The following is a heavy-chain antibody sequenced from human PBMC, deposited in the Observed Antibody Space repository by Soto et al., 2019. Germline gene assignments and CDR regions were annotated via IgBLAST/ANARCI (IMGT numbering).Heavy chain of an antibody. CDR1: GGSISNHY. Sequence: QVQLQESGPGLVKPSETLSLTCTVSGGSISNHYWSWIRQPPGKGLEWIGYIYYNGNTNYNPSLKSRVNMSADTSKNQISLRLSSVTAADQAVYYCARANWYSEYWGQGPLVTVSS. J-gene: IGHJ4*02. V-gene: IGHV4-59*11. CDR2: IYYNGNT. D-gene: IGHD7-27*01. CDR3: ARANWYSEY.